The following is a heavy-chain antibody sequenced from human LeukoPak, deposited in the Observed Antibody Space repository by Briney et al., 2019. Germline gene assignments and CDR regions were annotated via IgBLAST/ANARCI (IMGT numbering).Heavy chain of an antibody. CDR1: GGSISSGSYY. CDR2: IYTSGFT. V-gene: IGHV4-61*02. D-gene: IGHD4-17*01. CDR3: ARGWTTVYYYYMDV. Sequence: SETLSLTCTVSGGSISSGSYYWTWIRQPAGKGLEWIGRIYTSGFTNYNPSLKSRVAISVDTSKNYFSLKLTSVTAADTAVYYCARGWTTVYYYYMDVWGKGTTVTVSS. J-gene: IGHJ6*03.